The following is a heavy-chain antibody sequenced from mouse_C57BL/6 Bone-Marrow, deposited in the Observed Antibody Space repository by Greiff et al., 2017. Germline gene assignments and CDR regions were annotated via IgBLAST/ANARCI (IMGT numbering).Heavy chain of an antibody. CDR2: INSDGGST. Sequence: EVQVVESGGGLVQPGESLKLSCESNEYEFPSHDMSWVRKTPEKRLELVAAINSDGGSTYYPDTMERRFIISRDNTKKTLYLQMSSLRSEDTALYYCARQATIVTPYYFDYWGQGTTLTVSS. J-gene: IGHJ2*01. D-gene: IGHD2-5*01. CDR3: ARQATIVTPYYFDY. V-gene: IGHV5-2*01. CDR1: EYEFPSHD.